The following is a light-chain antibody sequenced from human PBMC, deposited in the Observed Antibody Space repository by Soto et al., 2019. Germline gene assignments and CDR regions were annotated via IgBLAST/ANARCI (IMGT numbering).Light chain of an antibody. CDR3: AAWDDSLKGLI. V-gene: IGLV1-44*01. Sequence: QSVLTQPPSTSGTPGQTVTISCSGGSSNVGINTVNWYQQFPGTAPRLLIYINDQRPSGVPGRFSGSKSDTSASLAISGLQSEDEADYYCAAWDDSLKGLIFGGGTKLTVL. J-gene: IGLJ2*01. CDR2: IND. CDR1: SSNVGINT.